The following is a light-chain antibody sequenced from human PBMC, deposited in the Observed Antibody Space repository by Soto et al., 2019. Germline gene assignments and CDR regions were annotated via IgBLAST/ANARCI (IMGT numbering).Light chain of an antibody. V-gene: IGKV1D-16*01. CDR3: QQYDSNPLT. J-gene: IGKJ4*01. CDR2: AAS. CDR1: QGIDNW. Sequence: DIQMTQSPSSLSASVGDRITITRRASQGIDNWLAWYQQKPGKAPKSLIYAASNLQSGVPSRFSGTGSGTDFTLTISSLQPEDFATYFCQQYDSNPLTFGGGTKVEMK.